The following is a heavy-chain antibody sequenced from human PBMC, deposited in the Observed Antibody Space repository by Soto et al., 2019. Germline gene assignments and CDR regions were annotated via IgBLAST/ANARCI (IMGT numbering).Heavy chain of an antibody. Sequence: GGSLRLSCAASGFTFSSYSMNWVRQAPGKGLEWVSSISSSSSYIYYADSVKGRFTISRDNAKNSLYLQMNSLRAEDTAVYYCARDLDPRVDCSGGSCYQMAAFDIWGQGTMVTVSS. V-gene: IGHV3-21*01. J-gene: IGHJ3*02. CDR1: GFTFSSYS. CDR2: ISSSSSYI. D-gene: IGHD2-15*01. CDR3: ARDLDPRVDCSGGSCYQMAAFDI.